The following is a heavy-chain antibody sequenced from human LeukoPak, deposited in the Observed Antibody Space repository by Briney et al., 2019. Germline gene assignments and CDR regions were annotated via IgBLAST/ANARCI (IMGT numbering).Heavy chain of an antibody. CDR3: ARGGYTYGLNAFDI. Sequence: SETLSLTCTVSGGSISSYYWSWIRQPAGKGLEWIGHIYTSGSTNYNPSLKSRVTISVDTSKNQFSLKLSSVTAADTAVYYCARGGYTYGLNAFDIWGQGTMVTVSS. V-gene: IGHV4-4*07. CDR1: GGSISSYY. CDR2: IYTSGST. J-gene: IGHJ3*02. D-gene: IGHD5-18*01.